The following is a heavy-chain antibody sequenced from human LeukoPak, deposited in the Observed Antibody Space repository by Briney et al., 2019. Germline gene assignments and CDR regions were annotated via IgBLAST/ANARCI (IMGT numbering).Heavy chain of an antibody. J-gene: IGHJ4*02. CDR1: GFTFSSYG. D-gene: IGHD3-22*01. Sequence: GGSLRLSCAAYGFTFSSYGMHWVRQAPGKGMEWVAVISYDGSNKYYADSVKGRFTISRDNSKNTLYLQMNSLRAEDTAVYYCAKDMGSYYDSSGYYQVFDYWGQGTLVTVSS. CDR3: AKDMGSYYDSSGYYQVFDY. CDR2: ISYDGSNK. V-gene: IGHV3-30*18.